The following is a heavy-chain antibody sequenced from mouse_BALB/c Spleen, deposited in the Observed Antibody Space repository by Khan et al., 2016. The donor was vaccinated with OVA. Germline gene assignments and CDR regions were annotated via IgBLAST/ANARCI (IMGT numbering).Heavy chain of an antibody. CDR1: GFTFRNYA. CDR2: ISSGGNT. Sequence: EVELVESGGGLVKPGGSLKVSCAASGFTFRNYAMSWVRQTPEKRLEWVASISSGGNTYYPDNVKGRFTISRDNARNILYLQMSRLRSEDTAMYYCARDYWFVYWGQGTLVTVSA. CDR3: ARDYWFVY. J-gene: IGHJ3*01. D-gene: IGHD1-1*02. V-gene: IGHV5-6-5*01.